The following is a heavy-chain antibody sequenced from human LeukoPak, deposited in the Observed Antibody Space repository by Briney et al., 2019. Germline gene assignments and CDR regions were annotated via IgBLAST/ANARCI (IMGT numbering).Heavy chain of an antibody. CDR1: GFMFSSYE. J-gene: IGHJ4*02. V-gene: IGHV3-48*03. CDR3: ARVVVRGVLILRY. CDR2: ISSSGSTI. D-gene: IGHD3-10*01. Sequence: GGSLRRSCAASGFMFSSYEMNWVRQAPGKGLEWVSYISSSGSTIYYADSVKGRFTISRDNAKNSLYLQMNSLRAEDTAVYYCARVVVRGVLILRYWGQGTLVTVSS.